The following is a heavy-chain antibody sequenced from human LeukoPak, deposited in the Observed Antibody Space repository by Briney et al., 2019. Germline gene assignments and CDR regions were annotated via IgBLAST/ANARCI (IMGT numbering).Heavy chain of an antibody. CDR3: AKDSSSYDWGYMDV. V-gene: IGHV3-23*01. CDR2: IGGGDGRT. J-gene: IGHJ6*03. D-gene: IGHD3-22*01. CDR1: GFTFSTYA. Sequence: GGSLRLSCAASGFTFSTYAMSWVRQAPGKGLEWVSLIGGGDGRTRYADSVKGRFTISRDISKNTLYLEMNSLRAEDTAVYYCAKDSSSYDWGYMDVWGKGTTVTISS.